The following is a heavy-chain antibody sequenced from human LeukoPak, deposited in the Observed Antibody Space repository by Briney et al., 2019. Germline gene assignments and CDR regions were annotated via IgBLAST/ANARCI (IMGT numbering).Heavy chain of an antibody. D-gene: IGHD3-22*01. CDR3: ARNDYYDSSGLVGNAFDI. CDR1: GYTFTSYY. Sequence: GSVKVSCKASGYTFTSYYMHWVRQAPGQGLEWMGIINPSGGSTSYAQKFQGRVTITRDTSTSRAYRELRSLRSDDTAVYYCARNDYYDSSGLVGNAFDIWGQGTMVTVSS. V-gene: IGHV1-46*01. J-gene: IGHJ3*02. CDR2: INPSGGST.